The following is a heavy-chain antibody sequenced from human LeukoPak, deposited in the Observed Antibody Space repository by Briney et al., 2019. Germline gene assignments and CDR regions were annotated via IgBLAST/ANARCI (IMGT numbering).Heavy chain of an antibody. CDR3: AREVDTAMAYDAFDI. CDR1: GFTFSSYS. J-gene: IGHJ3*02. D-gene: IGHD5-18*01. CDR2: ITSSSSYL. V-gene: IGHV3-21*01. Sequence: GGSLRLSCAASGFTFSSYSMNWVRQAPGKGLEWISSITSSSSYLYYADSVKGRFTISRDNAKNSLYLQMNSLRAEDTAVYYCAREVDTAMAYDAFDIWGQGTMVTVFS.